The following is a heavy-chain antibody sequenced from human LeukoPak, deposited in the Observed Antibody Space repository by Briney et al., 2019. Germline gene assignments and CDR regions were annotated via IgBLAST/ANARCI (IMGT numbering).Heavy chain of an antibody. CDR1: GYTLTEVS. Sequence: ASVKVSCKVSGYTLTEVSMHWVRQAPGKGLEWMGGFDPEDGETIYAQKFRGRVTMTEDTSTDTAYMELSSLRSEDTAVYYCAIAVAVYFDYWGQGTLVTVSS. V-gene: IGHV1-24*01. CDR2: FDPEDGET. D-gene: IGHD6-19*01. J-gene: IGHJ4*02. CDR3: AIAVAVYFDY.